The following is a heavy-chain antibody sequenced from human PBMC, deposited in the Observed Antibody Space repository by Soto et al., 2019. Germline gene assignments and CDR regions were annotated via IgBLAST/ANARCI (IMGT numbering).Heavy chain of an antibody. CDR2: IYYSGST. J-gene: IGHJ6*02. CDR1: GGSISSSSFY. CDR3: ARHVYGSGSYYFHYYYYGMDV. V-gene: IGHV4-39*01. D-gene: IGHD3-10*01. Sequence: SETLSLSCTVSGGSISSSSFYWGWIRQPPGKGLVWIGSIYYSGSTYHNPSLKSRVTISVDTSKNQFSLKLSSVTAADTAVYYCARHVYGSGSYYFHYYYYGMDVWGQGTTVTVS.